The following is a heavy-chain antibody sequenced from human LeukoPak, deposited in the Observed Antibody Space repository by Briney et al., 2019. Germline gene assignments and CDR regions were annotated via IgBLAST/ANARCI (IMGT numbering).Heavy chain of an antibody. V-gene: IGHV3-30*02. CDR3: ATDRPGGGWSFDS. CDR2: IWYDGSNK. Sequence: PGGSLRLSCEASGFIFSTYAMHWVRQAPGKGLEWVTFIWYDGSNKYYADSVKGRFTISRGNSKNTLYLQMNSLRAEDTAVYYCATDRPGGGWSFDSWGQGTLVTVSS. J-gene: IGHJ4*02. CDR1: GFIFSTYA. D-gene: IGHD6-19*01.